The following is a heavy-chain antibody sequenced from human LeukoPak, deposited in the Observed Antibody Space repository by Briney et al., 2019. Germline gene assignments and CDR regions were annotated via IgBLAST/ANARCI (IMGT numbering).Heavy chain of an antibody. Sequence: PSETLSLTCAVYGGSFSGYYWSWLRQPPGKGLEWLGEINHSGSTNYNPSLKSRVTISVDTPKNQFSLKLSSVTAADTAVYYCARYVVVAAVYRYFDLWGRGTLVTVSS. CDR2: INHSGST. D-gene: IGHD2-15*01. CDR1: GGSFSGYY. CDR3: ARYVVVAAVYRYFDL. V-gene: IGHV4-34*01. J-gene: IGHJ2*01.